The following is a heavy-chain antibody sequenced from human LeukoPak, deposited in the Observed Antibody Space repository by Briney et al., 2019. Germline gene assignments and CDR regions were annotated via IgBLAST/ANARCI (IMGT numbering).Heavy chain of an antibody. CDR3: ARLAVPEQQLVLWDPYYFDY. J-gene: IGHJ4*02. CDR1: GYSFTSYW. CDR2: IYPGDSDT. Sequence: GESLKISCKGSGYSFTSYWIGWVRQMPGKGLEWMGIIYPGDSDTRYSPSFQGQVTISADKSISTAYLQWSSLKASDTAMYYCARLAVPEQQLVLWDPYYFDYWGQGTLVTVSS. D-gene: IGHD6-13*01. V-gene: IGHV5-51*01.